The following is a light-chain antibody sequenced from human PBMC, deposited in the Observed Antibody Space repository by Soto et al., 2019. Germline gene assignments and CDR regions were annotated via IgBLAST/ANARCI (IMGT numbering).Light chain of an antibody. Sequence: QSVLTQPPSASGTPGQRVTFSCSGSSSNIGGNTVSWFQHLPRTAPKLLIFSNSQRPSGVPDRFSGAKSGTSASLAISGLQSEDEATYYCATWDDGLSAYVFGTGTKV. CDR3: ATWDDGLSAYV. V-gene: IGLV1-44*01. CDR1: SSNIGGNT. J-gene: IGLJ1*01. CDR2: SNS.